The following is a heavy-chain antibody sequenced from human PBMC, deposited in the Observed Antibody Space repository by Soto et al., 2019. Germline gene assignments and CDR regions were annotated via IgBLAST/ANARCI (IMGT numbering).Heavy chain of an antibody. Sequence: SETLSLTCTVSGGSISSHYWSWVRQAPGKGLEWIGHIYYRGSTNYNPSLRSRSTISVDASKSQFSLKLNSVTTADTAVYYCARDGREASGMDVWGQGTKVTVSS. D-gene: IGHD1-26*01. J-gene: IGHJ6*02. CDR1: GGSISSHY. CDR2: IYYRGST. CDR3: ARDGREASGMDV. V-gene: IGHV4-59*11.